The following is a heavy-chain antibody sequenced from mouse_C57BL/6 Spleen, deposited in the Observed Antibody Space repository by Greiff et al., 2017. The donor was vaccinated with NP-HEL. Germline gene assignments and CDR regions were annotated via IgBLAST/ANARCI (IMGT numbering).Heavy chain of an antibody. V-gene: IGHV5-17*01. D-gene: IGHD1-1*01. CDR3: AYSLRSYYFDY. Sequence: EVKLVESGGGLVKPGGSLKLSCAASGFTFSDYGMHWVRQAPEKGLEWVAYISSGSSTIHYADTVKGRFTISRDNAKNTLFLQMTSLRSEDTSIYYCAYSLRSYYFDYWGQGTTLTVSS. J-gene: IGHJ2*01. CDR2: ISSGSSTI. CDR1: GFTFSDYG.